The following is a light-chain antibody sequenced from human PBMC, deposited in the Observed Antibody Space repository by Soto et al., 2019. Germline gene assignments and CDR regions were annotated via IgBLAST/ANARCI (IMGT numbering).Light chain of an antibody. CDR3: QHYNSYSEA. J-gene: IGKJ1*01. V-gene: IGKV1-5*03. Sequence: DIQMTQSPSTLSASVGDRVTITCRASQSISSYLNWYQQKPGKAPKLLIYKASTLKSGVPSRFSGSGSGTEFTLTISSLQPDDFATHYCQHYNSYSEAFGQGTKVDIK. CDR2: KAS. CDR1: QSISSY.